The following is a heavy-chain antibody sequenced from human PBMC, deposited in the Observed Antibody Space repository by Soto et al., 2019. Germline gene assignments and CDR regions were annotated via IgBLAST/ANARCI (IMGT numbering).Heavy chain of an antibody. CDR3: ARPYSSSWYGMGY. D-gene: IGHD6-13*01. Sequence: QVQLVQSGTEVKKPGASVKVSCKASGYTFIKYFMHWVRQAPGQGLEWMAIINPDGGVTTYAQKLRGRVTVTSDTSTSTVYMELNTLTSEDTAVYYCARPYSSSWYGMGYWGQGTLVTVSS. CDR2: INPDGGVT. J-gene: IGHJ4*02. CDR1: GYTFIKYF. V-gene: IGHV1-46*03.